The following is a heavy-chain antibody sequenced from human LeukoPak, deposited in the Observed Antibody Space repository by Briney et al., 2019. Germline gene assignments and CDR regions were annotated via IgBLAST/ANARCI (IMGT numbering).Heavy chain of an antibody. CDR2: INPNSGGT. CDR3: ARGEGATRNWFDP. CDR1: GYTFTTYY. V-gene: IGHV1-2*06. J-gene: IGHJ5*02. D-gene: IGHD3-16*01. Sequence: ASVKVSCKASGYTFTTYYIHWVRQAPGQGLEWMGRINPNSGGTNYAQKFQGRVTMARDTSINTAHMELTRLRSDGTAIYYCARGEGATRNWFDPWGQGTLVTVSS.